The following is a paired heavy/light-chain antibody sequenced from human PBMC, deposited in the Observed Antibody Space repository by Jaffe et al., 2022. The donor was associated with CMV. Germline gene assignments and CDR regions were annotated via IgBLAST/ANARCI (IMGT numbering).Heavy chain of an antibody. V-gene: IGHV1-24*01. CDR2: FDPEDAET. CDR3: ATGPTLTAAGPSWLDP. Sequence: QVQLVQSGAEVKKPGASVKVSCKVSGYTLIEIGMHWVRQAPGKGLEWMGGFDPEDAETVYAQKFQGRVTMTEDTSTDIAYMEVSSLTSEDTAVYYCATGPTLTAAGPSWLDPWGQGTLVSVSS. CDR1: GYTLIEIG. J-gene: IGHJ5*02. D-gene: IGHD6-13*01.
Light chain of an antibody. CDR1: NSSIGNNY. V-gene: IGLV1-51*01. CDR3: GTWDSSLKTGV. CDR2: DNN. J-gene: IGLJ3*02. Sequence: QSVLTQPPSVSAAPGQRVTISCSGGNSSIGNNYVSWYQQLPGAAPKILIYDNNKRPSGIADRFSGSKSGTSATLGITGLQTGDEADYYCGTWDSSLKTGVFGGGTKLTVL.